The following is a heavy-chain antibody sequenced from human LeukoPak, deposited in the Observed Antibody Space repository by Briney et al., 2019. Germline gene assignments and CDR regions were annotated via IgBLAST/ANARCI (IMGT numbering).Heavy chain of an antibody. D-gene: IGHD3-22*01. CDR2: IIPIFGTA. Sequence: SVKVSCKASGYTFTSYAISWVRQAPGQGLEWMGGIIPIFGTANYAQKFQGRVTITADKSTSTAYMELSSLRSEDTAVYYCARDMGYYDSSGPHDAFDIWGQGTMVTVSS. V-gene: IGHV1-69*06. J-gene: IGHJ3*02. CDR3: ARDMGYYDSSGPHDAFDI. CDR1: GYTFTSYA.